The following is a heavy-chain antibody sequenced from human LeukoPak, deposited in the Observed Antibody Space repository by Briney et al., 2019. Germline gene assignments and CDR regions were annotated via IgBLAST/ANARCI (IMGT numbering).Heavy chain of an antibody. Sequence: PGGSLRLSCAASGFTFSSYEMNWVRQAPGKGLEWVSYISSSGSTIYYADSVKGRFTISRDNAKNSLYLQMNSLRAEDTAVYYCARAYCGGDCDCDYWGQGTLVTVSS. D-gene: IGHD2-21*02. V-gene: IGHV3-48*03. CDR1: GFTFSSYE. J-gene: IGHJ4*02. CDR2: ISSSGSTI. CDR3: ARAYCGGDCDCDY.